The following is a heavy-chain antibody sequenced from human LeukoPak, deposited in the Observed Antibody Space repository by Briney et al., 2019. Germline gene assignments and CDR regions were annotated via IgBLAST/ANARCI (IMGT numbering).Heavy chain of an antibody. CDR3: ARHSRSGSGGYENAFDI. V-gene: IGHV4-59*08. CDR1: GGSITSHY. Sequence: SETLSLTCTVSGGSITSHYWSWIRQPPGKRLEWIGYMFYTGRTNYSPSLNSRVTISVDTSKNQFSLKLSSVTAADTAIYFCARHSRSGSGGYENAFDIWGQGTMVTVSS. CDR2: MFYTGRT. D-gene: IGHD5-12*01. J-gene: IGHJ3*02.